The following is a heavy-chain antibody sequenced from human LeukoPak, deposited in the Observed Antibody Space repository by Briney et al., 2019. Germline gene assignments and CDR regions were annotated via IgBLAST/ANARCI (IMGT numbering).Heavy chain of an antibody. CDR1: GGSISSNY. CDR3: ARYYYDVLIGSRMHV. J-gene: IGHJ6*02. CDR2: IYHSGST. V-gene: IGHV4-59*01. D-gene: IGHD3-9*01. Sequence: SETLSLTCSVSGGSISSNYWSWVRQSPGKGLEWIGYIYHSGSTNYNPSLKSRVTISVDTSKNQFSLNLSSVTAADTAVYYCARYYYDVLIGSRMHVWGQGTTVTVSS.